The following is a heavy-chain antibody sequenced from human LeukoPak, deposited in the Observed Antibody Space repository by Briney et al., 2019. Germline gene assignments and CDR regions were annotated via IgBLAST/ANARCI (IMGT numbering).Heavy chain of an antibody. CDR1: GFTFSSYA. CDR3: ARGYILSMGYYYGMDV. Sequence: GGFLRLSCAASGFTFSSYAMSWVRQAPGKGLEWVSAISGSGGSTYYADSVKGRFTISRDNSKNTLYLQMNSLRAEDTALYHCARGYILSMGYYYGMDVWGQGTTVTVSS. V-gene: IGHV3-23*01. J-gene: IGHJ6*02. CDR2: ISGSGGST. D-gene: IGHD2/OR15-2a*01.